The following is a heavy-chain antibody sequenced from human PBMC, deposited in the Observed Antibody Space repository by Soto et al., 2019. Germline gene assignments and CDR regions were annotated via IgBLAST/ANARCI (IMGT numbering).Heavy chain of an antibody. V-gene: IGHV3-66*01. D-gene: IGHD3-16*01. CDR3: ARDLDSTSHYGMDV. CDR2: IYSGGST. CDR1: GFTVSSNY. J-gene: IGHJ6*02. Sequence: EVQLVESGGGLVQAGGSLRVSCAASGFTVSSNYMSWVRQAPGKGLEWVSVIYSGGSTYYADSVKGRFTISRDNSKNTLYLQMNSLRAEDTGVYYCARDLDSTSHYGMDVWGQGTTVTVSS.